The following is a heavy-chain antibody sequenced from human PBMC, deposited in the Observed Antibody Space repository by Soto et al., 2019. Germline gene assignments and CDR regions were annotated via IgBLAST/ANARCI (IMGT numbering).Heavy chain of an antibody. CDR2: ISPYSGNT. D-gene: IGHD3-16*01. Sequence: QVQLVQSGDEVRKPGSSVKVSCKASGYIFVNYGVAWVRQAPGQGLEWRGGISPYSGNTHYARKVQGKLTMTTDTSPSPAYQDRGSLQPAGRAVDYGPMGDNSFPPPPPNVGGEGTTVTV. J-gene: IGHJ6*01. CDR1: GYIFVNYG. CDR3: PMGDNSFPPPPPNV. V-gene: IGHV1-18*01.